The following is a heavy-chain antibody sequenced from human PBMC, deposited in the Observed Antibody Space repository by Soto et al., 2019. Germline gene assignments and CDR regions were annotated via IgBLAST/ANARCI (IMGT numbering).Heavy chain of an antibody. CDR2: IFFTGSA. J-gene: IGHJ6*02. CDR3: ARDRGLDSILYYYYYYGMDV. V-gene: IGHV4-61*01. Sequence: SETLSLTCTGSGGSVSTGSYDWSWIRQPPGKGLEWIGKIFFTGSAHYNPSLRNRVTMSVDTSKDQFSLTLTSVTAADTAVYYCARDRGLDSILYYYYYYGMDVWGQGTTVTVSS. CDR1: GGSVSTGSYD. D-gene: IGHD3-10*01.